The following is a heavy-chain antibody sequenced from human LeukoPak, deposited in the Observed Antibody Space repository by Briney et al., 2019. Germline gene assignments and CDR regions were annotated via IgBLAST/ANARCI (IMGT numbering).Heavy chain of an antibody. CDR2: IKSKTDGGTT. V-gene: IGHV3-15*01. Sequence: GGSLRLSCAASGFTFNSYWMDWVRQAPGKGLEWVGRIKSKTDGGTTDYAAPVKGRFTISRDDSKNTLYLQMNSLKTEDTAVYYCTTLLGSYGDPRYYYGMDVWGQGTTVTVSS. J-gene: IGHJ6*02. CDR3: TTLLGSYGDPRYYYGMDV. D-gene: IGHD4-17*01. CDR1: GFTFNSYW.